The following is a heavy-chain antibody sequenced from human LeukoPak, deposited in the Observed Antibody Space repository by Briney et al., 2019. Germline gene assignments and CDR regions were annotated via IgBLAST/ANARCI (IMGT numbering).Heavy chain of an antibody. CDR3: SRADYYGSGSPISLDV. CDR1: GFTFSDYY. J-gene: IGHJ6*04. Sequence: TGGSLRLSCAASGFTFSDYYMSWVRQAPGKGLEWVVFIRSKTYGETTEYAASVKGRFTISGDDSKSIAYLQMNSLKTEDTAVYYCSRADYYGSGSPISLDVWGKGTTVTVSS. V-gene: IGHV3-49*04. D-gene: IGHD3-10*01. CDR2: IRSKTYGETT.